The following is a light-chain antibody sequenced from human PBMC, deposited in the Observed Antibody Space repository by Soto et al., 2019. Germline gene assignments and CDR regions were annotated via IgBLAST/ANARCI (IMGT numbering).Light chain of an antibody. V-gene: IGKV3-20*01. Sequence: EIVLTQSPGTLSLSPGERATLSCRASQTVNSSYLAWYQRKPGQAPRLLIYHASSRATGIPDRFSGSGSWADFTLTISRLEPEDFAVYYCQQYYTSPPKYTFGQGTKLEIK. J-gene: IGKJ2*01. CDR3: QQYYTSPPKYT. CDR2: HAS. CDR1: QTVNSSY.